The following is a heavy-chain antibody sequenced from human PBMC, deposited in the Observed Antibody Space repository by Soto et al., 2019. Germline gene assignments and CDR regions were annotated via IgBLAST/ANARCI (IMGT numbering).Heavy chain of an antibody. CDR1: GFTFSSYA. V-gene: IGHV3-23*01. J-gene: IGHJ4*02. CDR3: AKSRVFIGAIVTLLDS. Sequence: EVPLLESGGGLVQPGGSLTLSCATSGFTFSSYAMVWVRQAAEKGLEWVASISNNDDTAYYADSVKGRFTISRGNSENTLYLQMNGLRADDTALYFCAKSRVFIGAIVTLLDSWGQGTQVTVSS. CDR2: ISNNDDTA. D-gene: IGHD3-16*02.